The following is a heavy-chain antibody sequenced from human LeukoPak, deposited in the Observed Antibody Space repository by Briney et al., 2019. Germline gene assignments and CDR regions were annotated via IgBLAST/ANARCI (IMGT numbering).Heavy chain of an antibody. CDR2: LDGGGST. CDR3: ARPRFRGVIISWFDP. Sequence: GGSLRLSCAASGFSVSSNAMTWVRQAPGKGLEWVSSLDGGGSTYNADSVKGRFTISRDNSENTLYLQMNSLRAEDTAVYYCARPRFRGVIISWFDPWGQGTLVTVSS. J-gene: IGHJ5*02. V-gene: IGHV3-53*01. CDR1: GFSVSSNA. D-gene: IGHD3-10*01.